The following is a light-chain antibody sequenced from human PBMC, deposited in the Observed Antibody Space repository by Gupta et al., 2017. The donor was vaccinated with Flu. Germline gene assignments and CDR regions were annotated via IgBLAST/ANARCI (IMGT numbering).Light chain of an antibody. J-gene: IGLJ1*01. CDR2: DVS. CDR3: CSYAGNYPFI. V-gene: IGLV2-11*01. Sequence: HSVLTHYRSVSGSSGQSVTISCTGTSSDVDDYKSVSWYQQHPGKAPKLMIYDVSKRPSGVPDRFSGSKPGKTASLTISGLQAEDEADYYCCSYAGNYPFIFGTATKVTVL. CDR1: SSDVDDYKS.